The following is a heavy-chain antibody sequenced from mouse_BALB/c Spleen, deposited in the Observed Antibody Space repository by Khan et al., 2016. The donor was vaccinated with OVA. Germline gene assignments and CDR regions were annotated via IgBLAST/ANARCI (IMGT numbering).Heavy chain of an antibody. J-gene: IGHJ2*01. D-gene: IGHD1-1*02. CDR2: INPHIGET. V-gene: IGHV1-20*02. CDR1: GYSFTGYF. Sequence: EVELVESGPELVKPGASVKISCKASGYSFTGYFMNWVMQSHGKSLEWIGRINPHIGETFYNPKFKGKATLTADESSSTAHMELRSLASEDSAVYYCARIYGGDFDYWGQGTTLTVSS. CDR3: ARIYGGDFDY.